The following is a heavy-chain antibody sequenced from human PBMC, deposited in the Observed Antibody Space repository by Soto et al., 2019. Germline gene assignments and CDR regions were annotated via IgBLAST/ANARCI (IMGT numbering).Heavy chain of an antibody. D-gene: IGHD3-3*01. CDR1: AFTFSSYA. CDR2: ISYDGSNK. CDR3: ARDLLNYDFWSGYYSYGMDV. Sequence: SLTLSCAASAFTFSSYAMHWIRQAPGKGLGWVAVISYDGSNKYYADSVKGRFTISRDNSKNTLYLQMNSLRAEDTAVYYCARDLLNYDFWSGYYSYGMDVLAQGTTVHVSS. J-gene: IGHJ6*02. V-gene: IGHV3-30-3*01.